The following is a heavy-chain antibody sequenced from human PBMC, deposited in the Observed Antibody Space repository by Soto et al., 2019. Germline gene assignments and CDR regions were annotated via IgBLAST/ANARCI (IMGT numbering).Heavy chain of an antibody. CDR1: GGGFSGYY. V-gene: IGHV4-34*01. D-gene: IGHD3-10*02. CDR2: INHSGST. CDR3: AREMATMFVDY. Sequence: ASGTLSLTCAVFGGGFSGYYLGWVRQPPGKGLEWIGEINHSGSTNYNPSLKSRVTISVDTSKNQFSLKLSSVTAADTAVYYCAREMATMFVDYWGQGTLVTVSS. J-gene: IGHJ4*02.